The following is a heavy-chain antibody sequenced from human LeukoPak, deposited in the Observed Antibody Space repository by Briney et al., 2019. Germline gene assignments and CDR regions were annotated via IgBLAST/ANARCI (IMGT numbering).Heavy chain of an antibody. CDR3: ARDAPFYDYVWGNTYYFDY. J-gene: IGHJ4*02. CDR2: IYYSGST. CDR1: GVSVSSGSYY. V-gene: IGHV4-61*01. Sequence: SETLSLTCTVSGVSVSSGSYYWSWIRQPPGKGLEWIGYIYYSGSTNYNPSLKSRVTISVDTSKNQFSLKLSSVTPADTAVYYCARDAPFYDYVWGNTYYFDYWGQGTLVTVSS. D-gene: IGHD3-16*01.